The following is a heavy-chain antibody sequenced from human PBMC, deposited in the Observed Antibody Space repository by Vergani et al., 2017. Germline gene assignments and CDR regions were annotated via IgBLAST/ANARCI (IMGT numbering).Heavy chain of an antibody. CDR3: ARGKGVVQLWYPSWYSDL. V-gene: IGHV4-30-4*08. J-gene: IGHJ2*01. CDR1: GGSISSGDYY. D-gene: IGHD5-18*01. CDR2: IYYSGST. Sequence: QVQLQESGPGLVKPSQTLSLTCTVSGGSISSGDYYWSWIRQPPGKGLEWIGYIYYSGSTYYNPSLKSRVTISVDTSKNQFSLKLSSVTAADTAVYYCARGKGVVQLWYPSWYSDLWGRGTLVTVSS.